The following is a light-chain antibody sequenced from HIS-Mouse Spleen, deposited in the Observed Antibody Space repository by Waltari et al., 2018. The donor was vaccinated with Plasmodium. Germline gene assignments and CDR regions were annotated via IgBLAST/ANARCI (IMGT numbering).Light chain of an antibody. CDR2: EVS. J-gene: IGLJ2*01. Sequence: QSALTQPPSASGSPVQSVTISCPGTSSDVGGYNYVSWYQQHPGTAPKLMIYEVSKRPSGVPDRFSGSKSGNTASLTVSGLQAEDEADYYCSSYAGSNNLVFGGGTKLTVL. CDR3: SSYAGSNNLV. CDR1: SSDVGGYNY. V-gene: IGLV2-8*01.